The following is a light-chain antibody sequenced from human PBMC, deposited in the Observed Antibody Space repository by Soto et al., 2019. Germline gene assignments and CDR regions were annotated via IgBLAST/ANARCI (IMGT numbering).Light chain of an antibody. J-gene: IGKJ5*01. Sequence: EIVLTQSPGTLSLSPGERATLSCRASQSVSSYLAWYQQKPGQAPRLLIYDASNRATGIPARFSGSGSGTDFTLTISSLEPEDFAVYYCQQRINWPPTFGQGTRLEIK. CDR2: DAS. CDR1: QSVSSY. V-gene: IGKV3-11*01. CDR3: QQRINWPPT.